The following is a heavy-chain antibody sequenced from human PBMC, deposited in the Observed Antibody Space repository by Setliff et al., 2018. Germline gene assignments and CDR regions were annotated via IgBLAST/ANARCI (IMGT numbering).Heavy chain of an antibody. D-gene: IGHD3-22*01. CDR1: GYTFTTFW. CDR3: ARGRRGTVYDPPDY. CDR2: IYPGDSDT. J-gene: IGHJ4*02. Sequence: PGESLKISCTGSGYTFTTFWIGWVRRMPGEGLEWVGLIYPGDSDTRYSPSFQGQVTISADKSINTAYLQWSSLKASDTAMYFCARGRRGTVYDPPDYWGQGTQVTVSS. V-gene: IGHV5-51*01.